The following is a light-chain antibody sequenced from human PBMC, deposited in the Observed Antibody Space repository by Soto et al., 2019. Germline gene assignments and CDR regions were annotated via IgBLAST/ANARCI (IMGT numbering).Light chain of an antibody. CDR3: CAYAGDYTFV. CDR1: SSDVGGYNY. CDR2: DVK. Sequence: QSALTQPRSVSGSPGQSVTISCTGTSSDVGGYNYVSWYQQHPGRAPRVMIYDVKTRPSGVPDRFSGSKSGNTASLTISGLQAEDEADYYCCAYAGDYTFVFGTGTKLTVL. J-gene: IGLJ1*01. V-gene: IGLV2-11*01.